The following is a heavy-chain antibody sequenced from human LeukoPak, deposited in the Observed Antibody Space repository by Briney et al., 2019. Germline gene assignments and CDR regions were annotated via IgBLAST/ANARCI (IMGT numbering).Heavy chain of an antibody. V-gene: IGHV1-2*02. CDR2: IKPNSGGT. CDR3: AREYSGSYSLDY. Sequence: GAAMVSCRASGYTFTGCYMHWVRQAPGQGLEWMGCIKPNSGGTKYEQKFQGRGTMTRNTSISTAYMELSRLRSDDTAVYYCAREYSGSYSLDYWGQGTLVTVSS. CDR1: GYTFTGCY. D-gene: IGHD1-26*01. J-gene: IGHJ4*02.